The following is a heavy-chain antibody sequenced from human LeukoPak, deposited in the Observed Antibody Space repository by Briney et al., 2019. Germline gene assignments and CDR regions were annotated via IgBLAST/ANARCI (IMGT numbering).Heavy chain of an antibody. Sequence: SETLSLTCTVSGGSISSYYWSWIRQPPGKGLEWIGYIYYSGSTYYNPSLKSRVTISVDTSKNQFSLKLSSVTAADTAVYYCASQTEAYGGNSIDYWGQGTLVTVSS. V-gene: IGHV4-59*08. D-gene: IGHD4-23*01. CDR2: IYYSGST. CDR1: GGSISSYY. CDR3: ASQTEAYGGNSIDY. J-gene: IGHJ4*02.